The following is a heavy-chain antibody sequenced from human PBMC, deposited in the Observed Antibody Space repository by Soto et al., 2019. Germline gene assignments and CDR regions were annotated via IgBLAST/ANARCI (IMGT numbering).Heavy chain of an antibody. CDR2: INAGNGNT. J-gene: IGHJ5*02. CDR1: GYTFTSYA. V-gene: IGHV1-3*01. D-gene: IGHD5-12*01. Sequence: QVQLVQSGAEVKKPGASVKVSCKASGYTFTSYAMHWVRQAPGQRLEWRGWINAGNGNTKYSQKFQGRVTITRDTTGSTGYMDLSSLRTEDKAVYYSARGYSGYDTPYNWFGPWGQGTLVTVSS. CDR3: ARGYSGYDTPYNWFGP.